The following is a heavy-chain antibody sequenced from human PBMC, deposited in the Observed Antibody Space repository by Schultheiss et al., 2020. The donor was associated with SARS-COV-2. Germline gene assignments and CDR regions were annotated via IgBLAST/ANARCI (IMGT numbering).Heavy chain of an antibody. CDR1: GGSISSYY. J-gene: IGHJ4*02. Sequence: SQTLSLTCTVSGGSISSYYWSWIRQPPGKGLEWIGEINHSGSTNYNPSLKSRVTISVDTSKNQFSLKLSSVTAADTAVYYCARSYYDFWSGSPGFDYWGQGTLVTVSS. D-gene: IGHD3-3*01. V-gene: IGHV4-34*01. CDR2: INHSGST. CDR3: ARSYYDFWSGSPGFDY.